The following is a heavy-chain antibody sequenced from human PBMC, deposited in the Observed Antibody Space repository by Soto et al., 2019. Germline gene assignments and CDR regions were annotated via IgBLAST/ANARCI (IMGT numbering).Heavy chain of an antibody. CDR2: ISSSSSYI. D-gene: IGHD6-19*01. CDR1: GFTFSSYS. Sequence: LRLSCAASGFTFSSYSMNWVRQAPGKGLEWVSSISSSSSYIYYADSVKGRFTISRDNAKNSLYLQMNSLRAEDTAVYYCARDRSSGWYGMLGYYYGMDVWGKGTTVTVSS. CDR3: ARDRSSGWYGMLGYYYGMDV. V-gene: IGHV3-21*01. J-gene: IGHJ6*04.